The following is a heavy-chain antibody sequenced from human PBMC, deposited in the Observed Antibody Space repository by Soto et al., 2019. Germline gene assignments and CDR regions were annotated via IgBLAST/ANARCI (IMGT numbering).Heavy chain of an antibody. Sequence: PSETLSLTCAVSGGSFSNYYWSWIRQPPGRGLEWIGEVNHGGSTNYNPSLKGRVTMSVDTSKKQFSLKLTSVTAADTAVYYCRKWFGDLLRDYWGQGTLVTVSS. J-gene: IGHJ4*02. D-gene: IGHD3-10*01. CDR3: RKWFGDLLRDY. CDR2: VNHGGST. V-gene: IGHV4-34*01. CDR1: GGSFSNYY.